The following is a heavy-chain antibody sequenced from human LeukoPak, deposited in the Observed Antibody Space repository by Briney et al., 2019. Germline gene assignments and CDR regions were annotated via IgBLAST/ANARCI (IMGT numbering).Heavy chain of an antibody. Sequence: SSETLSLTCTVSGGSISSYYWSWIRQPPGKGLEWIGYIYYSGSTNYNPSLKSRVTISVDTSKNQFSLKLSSVTAADTAVYYCAREKIYYDCSGYYQAFDYWGQGTLVTVSS. CDR1: GGSISSYY. D-gene: IGHD3-22*01. CDR2: IYYSGST. J-gene: IGHJ4*02. V-gene: IGHV4-59*01. CDR3: AREKIYYDCSGYYQAFDY.